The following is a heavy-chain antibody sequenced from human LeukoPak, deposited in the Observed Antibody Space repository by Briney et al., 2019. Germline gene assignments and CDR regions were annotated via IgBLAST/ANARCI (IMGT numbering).Heavy chain of an antibody. Sequence: PGGSLRLSCAASGFTFSSYSMNWVRQAPGKGLEWVSNISSSSSTIYYADSVKGRFTISRDNAKNSLYLQMNSLRAEDTAVYYCARDGGYCSSTSCYIPDYWGQGTLVTVSS. V-gene: IGHV3-48*01. CDR3: ARDGGYCSSTSCYIPDY. J-gene: IGHJ4*02. CDR1: GFTFSSYS. CDR2: ISSSSSTI. D-gene: IGHD2-2*02.